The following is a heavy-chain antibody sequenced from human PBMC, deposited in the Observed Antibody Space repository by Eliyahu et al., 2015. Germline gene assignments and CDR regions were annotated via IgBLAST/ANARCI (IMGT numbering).Heavy chain of an antibody. CDR1: GFXFXXYS. V-gene: IGHV3-21*01. Sequence: EVQLVESGGGLVKPGGSLRLSCAASGFXFXXYSMNWVRQGPGKGLEGVSSISSSSSYIYYADSVKGRFTISRDNAKNSLYLQMNSLRAEDTAVYYCARISDWYSSGWYFDYWGQGTLVTVSS. D-gene: IGHD6-19*01. CDR3: ARISDWYSSGWYFDY. CDR2: ISSSSSYI. J-gene: IGHJ4*02.